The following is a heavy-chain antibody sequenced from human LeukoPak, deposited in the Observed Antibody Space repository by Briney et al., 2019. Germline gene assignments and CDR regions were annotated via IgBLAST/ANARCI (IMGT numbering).Heavy chain of an antibody. CDR2: VNSDESST. D-gene: IGHD2-15*01. V-gene: IGHV3-74*01. CDR3: AKSRRAYCSGGSCFGLWDY. CDR1: GFTFSTYW. J-gene: IGHJ4*02. Sequence: GGSLRLSCAASGFTFSTYWMHWVRQAPGKGLVWVSRVNSDESSTTYADSVKGRFTISRDNAKNTLYLQMNSLRAEDTAVYYCAKSRRAYCSGGSCFGLWDYWGQGTLVTVSS.